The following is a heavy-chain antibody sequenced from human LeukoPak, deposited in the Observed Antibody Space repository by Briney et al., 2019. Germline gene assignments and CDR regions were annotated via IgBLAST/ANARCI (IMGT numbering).Heavy chain of an antibody. V-gene: IGHV3-23*01. J-gene: IGHJ4*02. CDR2: ISGSGGST. CDR1: GFTFSSYT. CDR3: AKDAYYYDSSGYLDY. D-gene: IGHD3-22*01. Sequence: GGSLRLSCAASGFTFSSYTMSWVRQAPGKGLEWVSAISGSGGSTYYADSVKGRFTISRDNSKNTLYLQMNSLRAEDTAVYYCAKDAYYYDSSGYLDYWGQGTLVTVSS.